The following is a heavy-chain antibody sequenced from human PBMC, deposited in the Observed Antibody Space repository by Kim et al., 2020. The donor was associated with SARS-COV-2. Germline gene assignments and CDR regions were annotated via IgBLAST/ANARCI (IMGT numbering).Heavy chain of an antibody. V-gene: IGHV1-18*01. CDR3: ARVRVKGYSYGYFDY. D-gene: IGHD5-18*01. Sequence: QKLQGRVTMTTDTSTSTAYMELRSLRSDDTAVYYCARVRVKGYSYGYFDYWGQGTLVTVSS. J-gene: IGHJ4*02.